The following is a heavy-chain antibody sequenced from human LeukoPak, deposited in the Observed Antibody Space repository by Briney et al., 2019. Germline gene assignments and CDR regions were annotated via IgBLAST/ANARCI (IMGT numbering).Heavy chain of an antibody. CDR1: GFSFSTYN. D-gene: IGHD6-25*01. J-gene: IGHJ6*03. V-gene: IGHV3-48*04. CDR2: ITSGSDNI. CDR3: ARHVGIPSAAPDYYYYYYMDV. Sequence: GVSLRLSCAASGFSFSTYNMNWVGQAPGKGWVGVSFITSGSDNIDYADSGKGRFTGSRDNARNSLYLQINSLRAEDTAVYSCARHVGIPSAAPDYYYYYYMDVWGIGTTVTVSS.